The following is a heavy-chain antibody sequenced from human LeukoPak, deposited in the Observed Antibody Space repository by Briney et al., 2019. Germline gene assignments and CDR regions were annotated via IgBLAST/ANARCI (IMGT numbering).Heavy chain of an antibody. V-gene: IGHV3-49*04. CDR3: TRISASNAFDI. J-gene: IGHJ3*02. D-gene: IGHD5/OR15-5a*01. CDR2: IRSKAYGGTT. CDR1: GFTFGDYA. Sequence: PGRSLRLSCTASGFTFGDYAMSWVRQAPGKGLEWVGFIRSKAYGGTTEYAASAKGRFTISRDDSKSIAYLQMNSLKTEDTAVYYCTRISASNAFDIWGQGTMVTVSS.